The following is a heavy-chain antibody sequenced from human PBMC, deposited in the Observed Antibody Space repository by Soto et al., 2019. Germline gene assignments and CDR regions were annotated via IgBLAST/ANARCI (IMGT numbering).Heavy chain of an antibody. V-gene: IGHV3-11*01. Sequence: GGSLRLSCAASGFPLTDYFMSWIRQAPAKGLEWVSYISSSGYDIKYADSVKGRFTISRDIAKNSLYLQLDSLRAEDTAVYYCVRDMMESSTVAVAYWGRGAQVTVSS. CDR2: ISSSGYDI. J-gene: IGHJ4*02. CDR3: VRDMMESSTVAVAY. CDR1: GFPLTDYF. D-gene: IGHD3-16*01.